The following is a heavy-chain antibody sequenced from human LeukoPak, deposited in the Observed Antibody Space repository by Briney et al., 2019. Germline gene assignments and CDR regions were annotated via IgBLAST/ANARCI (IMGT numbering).Heavy chain of an antibody. J-gene: IGHJ4*02. CDR1: GFTFDDYA. CDR2: ISWNSGSI. CDR3: AKDKGDYYGSGSYYNYFDY. V-gene: IGHV3-9*01. Sequence: AGGSLRLSCAASGFTFDDYAMHWVRQAPGKGLEWVSGISWNSGSIGYADSVKGRFTISRDNAKNSLYLQMNSLRAEDTALYYCAKDKGDYYGSGSYYNYFDYWGQGTLVTVSS. D-gene: IGHD3-10*01.